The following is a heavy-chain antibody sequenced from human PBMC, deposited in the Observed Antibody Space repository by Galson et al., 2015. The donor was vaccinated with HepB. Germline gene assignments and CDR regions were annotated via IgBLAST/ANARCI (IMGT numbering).Heavy chain of an antibody. V-gene: IGHV3-30-3*01. CDR1: GFTFSSYA. Sequence: SLRLSCAASGFTFSSYAMHWVRQAPGKGLEWVAVISYDGSNKYYADSVKGRFTISRDNSKNTLYLQMNSLRAEDTAVYYCARSAGLPDAFDIWGQGTMVTVSS. D-gene: IGHD5-12*01. J-gene: IGHJ3*02. CDR2: ISYDGSNK. CDR3: ARSAGLPDAFDI.